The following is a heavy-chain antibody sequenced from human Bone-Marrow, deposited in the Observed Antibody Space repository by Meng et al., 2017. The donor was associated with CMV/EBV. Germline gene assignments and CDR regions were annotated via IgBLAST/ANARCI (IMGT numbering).Heavy chain of an antibody. J-gene: IGHJ5*02. CDR1: GGNFGRYD. CDR2: IIPIFGTG. V-gene: IGHV1-69*05. Sequence: GGNFGRYDISWMRQAPGQRLEWMGGIIPIFGTGNYALKFQSRVTITRDESTSTAYMELRSLRSDDTAIYYCARDLGGNYYPSWFDPWGQGTLVTVSS. D-gene: IGHD3-10*01. CDR3: ARDLGGNYYPSWFDP.